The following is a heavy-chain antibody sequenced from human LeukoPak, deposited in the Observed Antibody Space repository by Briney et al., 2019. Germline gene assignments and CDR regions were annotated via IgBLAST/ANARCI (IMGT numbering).Heavy chain of an antibody. D-gene: IGHD2-21*01. V-gene: IGHV4-30-4*08. J-gene: IGHJ2*01. CDR1: GGSISSSDYY. CDR2: IYYSGRT. Sequence: MSSETLSLTCTVSGGSISSSDYYWSWIRQPPGKGLEWIGYIYYSGRTYYNPSLKSRVTISVDTSKNQFSLKLSSVTAADTAVYYCARAQSRVVFAPGVGYFDLWGRGALVTVSS. CDR3: ARAQSRVVFAPGVGYFDL.